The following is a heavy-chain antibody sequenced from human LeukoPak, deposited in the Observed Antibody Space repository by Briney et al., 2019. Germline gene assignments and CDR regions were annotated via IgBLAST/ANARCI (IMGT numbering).Heavy chain of an antibody. J-gene: IGHJ3*02. V-gene: IGHV4-61*02. Sequence: SETLSLTCTVSGGSISSGSYYWSWIRQPAGKGLEWIGRIYTSGSTNYNPSLKSRVTISVDTSKNQFSLKLSSVTAADTAVYYCARAYSGTTQNRAFDIWGQGTMVTVSS. D-gene: IGHD1-26*01. CDR3: ARAYSGTTQNRAFDI. CDR1: GGSISSGSYY. CDR2: IYTSGST.